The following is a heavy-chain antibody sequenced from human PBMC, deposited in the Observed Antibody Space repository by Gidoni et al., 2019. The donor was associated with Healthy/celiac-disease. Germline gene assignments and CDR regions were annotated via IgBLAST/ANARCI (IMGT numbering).Heavy chain of an antibody. V-gene: IGHV3-23*01. Sequence: EVQLLESGGGLVQPGGSLRLSCAASGFTFSSYAMSWVRQAPGKGLEWVSAISGSGGSTYYADSVKGRFTISRDNSKNTLYLQMNSLRAEDTAVYYCAKPGGLLWFRELLPDFDYWGQGTLVTVSS. CDR3: AKPGGLLWFRELLPDFDY. CDR2: ISGSGGST. J-gene: IGHJ4*02. D-gene: IGHD3-10*01. CDR1: GFTFSSYA.